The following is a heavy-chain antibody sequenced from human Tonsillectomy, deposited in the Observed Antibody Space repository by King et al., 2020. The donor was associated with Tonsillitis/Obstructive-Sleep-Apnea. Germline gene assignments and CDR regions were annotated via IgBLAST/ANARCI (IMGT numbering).Heavy chain of an antibody. V-gene: IGHV3-74*01. D-gene: IGHD3-9*01. CDR1: GFTFSSYW. CDR2: INIDGSST. CDR3: AREEGLYDILTGYYYYYYMDV. J-gene: IGHJ6*03. Sequence: VQLVESGGGLVQPGGSLRLSCAASGFTFSSYWMHWVRHAPGKGLVWFSRINIDGSSTSYADSVRGGFTISRDNAKKTLYLQMNSLRAEDTAVYYCAREEGLYDILTGYYYYYYMDVWGKGTTVTVSS.